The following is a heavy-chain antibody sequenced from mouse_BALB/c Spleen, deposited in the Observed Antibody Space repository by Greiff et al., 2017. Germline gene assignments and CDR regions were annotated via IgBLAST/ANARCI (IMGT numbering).Heavy chain of an antibody. J-gene: IGHJ4*01. CDR1: GFSLTSYG. V-gene: IGHV2-2*02. D-gene: IGHD1-1*01. CDR3: ARSYGSSYVSYAMDY. CDR2: IWSGGST. Sequence: VKLMESGPGLVQPSQSLSITCTVSGFSLTSYGVHWVRQSPGKGLEWLGVIWSGGSTDYNAAFISRLSISKDNSKSQVFFKMNSLQANDTAIYYCARSYGSSYVSYAMDYWGQGTSVTVSS.